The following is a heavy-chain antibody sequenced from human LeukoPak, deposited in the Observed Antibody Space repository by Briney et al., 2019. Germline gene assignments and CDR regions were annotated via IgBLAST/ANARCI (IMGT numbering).Heavy chain of an antibody. CDR2: MHPNNGNT. CDR3: ARGRSSLNDAFDI. Sequence: ASVSVSCKASGYSFSSYDVNWVRQAPGQGLEWMGWMHPNNGNTDFAQKFQGRVTMTSDTSTSTAYMELSSLTSEDTAVYFCARGRSSLNDAFDIWGQGTLVTLSS. V-gene: IGHV1-8*01. J-gene: IGHJ3*02. CDR1: GYSFSSYD.